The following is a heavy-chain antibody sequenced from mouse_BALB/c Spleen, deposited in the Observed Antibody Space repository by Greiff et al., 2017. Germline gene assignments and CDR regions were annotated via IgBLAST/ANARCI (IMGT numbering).Heavy chain of an antibody. V-gene: IGHV3-2*02. Sequence: DVKLQESGPGLVKPSQSLSLTCTVTGYSITSDYAWNWIRQFPGNKLEWMGYISYSGSTSYNPSLKSRISITRDTSKNQFFLQLNSVTTEDTATYYCARAAYWYFDVWGAGTTVTVSS. CDR1: GYSITSDYA. CDR3: ARAAYWYFDV. J-gene: IGHJ1*01. CDR2: ISYSGST.